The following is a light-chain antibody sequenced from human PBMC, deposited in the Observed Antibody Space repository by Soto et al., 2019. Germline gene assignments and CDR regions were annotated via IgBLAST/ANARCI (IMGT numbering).Light chain of an antibody. CDR3: QQRSYWPLT. CDR1: QSVSSY. V-gene: IGKV3-11*01. Sequence: EIVLTQSPATLSLSPGERATLSCRASQSVSSYLAWYQQKPGQAPRLLIYDASNRATGIPARFSGSGSGTDFTMIISSLEFVDFSVYYCQQRSYWPLTFGGGTKVEIK. CDR2: DAS. J-gene: IGKJ4*01.